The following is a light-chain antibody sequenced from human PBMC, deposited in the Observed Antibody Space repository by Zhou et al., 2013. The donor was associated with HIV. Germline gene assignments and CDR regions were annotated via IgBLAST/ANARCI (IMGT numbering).Light chain of an antibody. CDR2: AAS. V-gene: IGKV1-39*01. CDR1: QSISSY. J-gene: IGKJ5*01. Sequence: DIQMTQSPSSLSASVGDRVTITCRASQSISSYLNWYQQKPGKAPKLLIYAASSLHSGVPSRFSGSGSGTDFTLTISSLQPEDFAIYYCQQSYSNPITFGQGTRLEIK. CDR3: QQSYSNPIT.